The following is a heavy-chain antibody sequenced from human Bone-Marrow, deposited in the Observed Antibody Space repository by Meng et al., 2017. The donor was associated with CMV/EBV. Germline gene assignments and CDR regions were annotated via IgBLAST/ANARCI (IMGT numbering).Heavy chain of an antibody. CDR3: ARVWYYYDSSGSEPYFDL. V-gene: IGHV3-30*04. J-gene: IGHJ2*01. CDR1: GFTFSSYA. Sequence: SCAASGFTFSSYAMHWVRQAPGKGLEWVAVISYDGSNKYYADSVKGRFTISRDNSKNTLYLQMNSLRAEDTAVYYCARVWYYYDSSGSEPYFDLWGRGTLVTVSS. CDR2: ISYDGSNK. D-gene: IGHD3-22*01.